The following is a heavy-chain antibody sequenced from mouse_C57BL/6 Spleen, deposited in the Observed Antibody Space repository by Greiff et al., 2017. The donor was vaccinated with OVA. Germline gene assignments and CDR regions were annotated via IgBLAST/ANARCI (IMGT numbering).Heavy chain of an antibody. V-gene: IGHV1-82*01. CDR3: ARGDDYGDY. D-gene: IGHD2-4*01. CDR1: GYAFSSSW. J-gene: IGHJ2*01. Sequence: QVQLKESGPELVKPGASVKISCKASGYAFSSSWMNWVKQRPGKGLEWIGRIYPGDGDTNYNGKFKGKATLTADKSSSTAYMQLSSLTSEDSAVYFCARGDDYGDYWGQGTTLTVSS. CDR2: IYPGDGDT.